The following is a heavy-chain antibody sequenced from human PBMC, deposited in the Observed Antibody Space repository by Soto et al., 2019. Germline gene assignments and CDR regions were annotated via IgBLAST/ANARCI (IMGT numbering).Heavy chain of an antibody. Sequence: GESLKISCKGSGYSFTSYWIAWVRQVPGKGLELMGVIYPGDSDIRYSPSFQGQVTISADKSISTAYLQWSSLKASDSAMYFCARHYYYDSMYYYPTHTQLPLDYWGQGTLVTVSS. CDR1: GYSFTSYW. CDR2: IYPGDSDI. D-gene: IGHD3-22*01. V-gene: IGHV5-51*01. CDR3: ARHYYYDSMYYYPTHTQLPLDY. J-gene: IGHJ4*02.